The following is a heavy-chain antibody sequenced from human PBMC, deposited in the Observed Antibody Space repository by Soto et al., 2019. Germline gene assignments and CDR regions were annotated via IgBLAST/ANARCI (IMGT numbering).Heavy chain of an antibody. Sequence: PSETLSLTCAVSGYSISSGYYWGWIRQPPGKGLEWIGSIYHSGSTYYNPSLKSRVTISADTSKNQFSLKLSSVTAADTAVYDWARDVVVTRSFAYWGQGTLVTVCS. CDR3: ARDVVVTRSFAY. D-gene: IGHD2-21*02. CDR2: IYHSGST. J-gene: IGHJ4*02. CDR1: GYSISSGYY. V-gene: IGHV4-38-2*02.